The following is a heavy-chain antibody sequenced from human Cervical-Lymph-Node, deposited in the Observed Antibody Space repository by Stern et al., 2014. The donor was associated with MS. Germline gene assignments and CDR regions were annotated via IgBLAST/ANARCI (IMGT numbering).Heavy chain of an antibody. V-gene: IGHV3-7*01. D-gene: IGHD2-15*01. CDR3: SRVLQGGF. CDR1: GFTFSNHW. CDR2: IKQDGSED. Sequence: EVQLVESGGGLVQPGGSLRLSCAASGFTFSNHWMNWVRQAPGKGLEWVANIKQDGSEDYYVDSVKGRFTISRDNAKNSLYLQMNSLRAEDTAVYYCSRVLQGGFWGQGTLVTVSS. J-gene: IGHJ4*02.